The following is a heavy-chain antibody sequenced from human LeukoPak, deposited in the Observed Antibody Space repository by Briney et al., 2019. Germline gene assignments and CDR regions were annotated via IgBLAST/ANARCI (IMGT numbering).Heavy chain of an antibody. V-gene: IGHV1-18*01. D-gene: IGHD1-26*01. J-gene: IGHJ4*02. CDR1: GYTFTAYG. Sequence: ASVKVSCKASGYTFTAYGINWVRQAPGQGLEWMGWISAYNGNTEYAQKFQGRVIMTTDTSTSTAYMELRSLRSDDTAVYYCASSPEMGGYYFDYWGQGTLVTVSS. CDR2: ISAYNGNT. CDR3: ASSPEMGGYYFDY.